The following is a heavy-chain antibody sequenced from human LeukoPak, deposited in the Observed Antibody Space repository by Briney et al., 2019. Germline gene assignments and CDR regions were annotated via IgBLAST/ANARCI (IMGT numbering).Heavy chain of an antibody. CDR3: ARGDDPAGWYFDL. CDR1: GGSISSYY. Sequence: SETLSLTCTVSGGSISSYYWSRIRQPAGKGLEWIGRIYTSGSTNYNPSLKSRVTMSVDTSKNQFSLKLSSVTAADTAVYYCARGDDPAGWYFDLWGRGTLVTVSS. J-gene: IGHJ2*01. CDR2: IYTSGST. D-gene: IGHD6-13*01. V-gene: IGHV4-4*07.